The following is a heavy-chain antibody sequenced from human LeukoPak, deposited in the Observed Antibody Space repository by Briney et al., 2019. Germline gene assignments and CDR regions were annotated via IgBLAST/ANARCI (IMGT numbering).Heavy chain of an antibody. CDR3: ARSLCSSTSCYPGSYYYYYMDV. CDR1: GYTFTSYD. D-gene: IGHD2-2*01. J-gene: IGHJ6*03. V-gene: IGHV1-8*03. CDR2: MNPNSGNT. Sequence: ASVKVSCKASGYTFTSYDINWVRQATGQGLEWMGWMNPNSGNTGYAQKFQGRVTITRNTSISTAYMELSSLRSEDTAVYYCARSLCSSTSCYPGSYYYYYMDVWGKGTTVTVSS.